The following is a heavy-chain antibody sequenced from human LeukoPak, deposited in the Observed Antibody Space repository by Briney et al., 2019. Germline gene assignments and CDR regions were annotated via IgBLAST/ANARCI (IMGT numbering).Heavy chain of an antibody. CDR1: GYTFTGYY. D-gene: IGHD3-10*01. CDR2: INPNSGGT. V-gene: IGHV1-2*02. Sequence: ASVKVSCKASGYTFTGYYMHWVRQAPGQGLEWMGWINPNSGGTNYAQKFQGRVTMTRDTSISTAYMELSRLRSDDTAVYYCARSRRSGSYSPAEYFQHWGQGTLVTGSS. CDR3: ARSRRSGSYSPAEYFQH. J-gene: IGHJ1*01.